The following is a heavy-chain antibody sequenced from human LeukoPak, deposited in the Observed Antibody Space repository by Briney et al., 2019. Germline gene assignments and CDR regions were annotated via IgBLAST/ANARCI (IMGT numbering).Heavy chain of an antibody. V-gene: IGHV5-51*01. CDR2: IYSGDSET. CDR1: GYSFTSYW. D-gene: IGHD3-22*01. Sequence: GESLKISCRGSGYSFTSYWIGWVRQVPGKGLEWRGIIYSGDSETILSPSFQGTLTMSASKSISTAYLQWSSLKASDTAMYYCARLTTIGYYDSSGYYFSVLRWFDYWGQGTLGTVSS. CDR3: ARLTTIGYYDSSGYYFSVLRWFDY. J-gene: IGHJ4*02.